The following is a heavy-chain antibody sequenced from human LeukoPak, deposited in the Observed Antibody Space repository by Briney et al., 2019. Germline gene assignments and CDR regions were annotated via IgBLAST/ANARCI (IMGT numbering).Heavy chain of an antibody. Sequence: GESLKISCKGSGYSFISYWIGWVRQMPGKGLEWMGIIYPGDSDTRYSPSFQGQVTISADKSISTAYLQWSSLKASDTAMYYCARVVYSSSSYHYYYGMDVWGQGTTVTVSS. CDR1: GYSFISYW. V-gene: IGHV5-51*01. CDR3: ARVVYSSSSYHYYYGMDV. CDR2: IYPGDSDT. D-gene: IGHD6-6*01. J-gene: IGHJ6*02.